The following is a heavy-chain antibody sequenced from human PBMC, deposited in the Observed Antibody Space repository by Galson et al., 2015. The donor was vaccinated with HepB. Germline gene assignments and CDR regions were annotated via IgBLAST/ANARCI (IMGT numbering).Heavy chain of an antibody. V-gene: IGHV3-30*18. CDR2: ISYDGNNI. D-gene: IGHD6-19*01. J-gene: IGHJ6*02. CDR3: AKEFGSGWSYYHGMDV. CDR1: GFTFSGYS. Sequence: SLRLSCAASGFTFSGYSMNWVRQAPGKGLEWVALISYDGNNIFDADSVRGRFTISRDNSRNTLYLEMNSLRAEDTAVYYCAKEFGSGWSYYHGMDVWGQGTTVTVSS.